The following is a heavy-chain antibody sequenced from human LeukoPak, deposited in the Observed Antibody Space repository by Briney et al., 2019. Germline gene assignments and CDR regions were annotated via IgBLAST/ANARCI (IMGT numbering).Heavy chain of an antibody. CDR2: IYYSGST. CDR1: GGSISSYY. D-gene: IGHD6-13*01. Sequence: SETLSLTCTVSGGSISSYYWSWIRQPPGKGLEWIGYIYYSGSTNYNPSLKSRVTISVDTSKNQFSLKLSSVTAADTAVYYCARYRSSSWYEGASNWFDPWGQGTLVTVSS. J-gene: IGHJ5*02. V-gene: IGHV4-59*01. CDR3: ARYRSSSWYEGASNWFDP.